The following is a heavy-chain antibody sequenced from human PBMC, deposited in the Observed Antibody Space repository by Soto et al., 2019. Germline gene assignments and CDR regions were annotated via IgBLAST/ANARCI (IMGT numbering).Heavy chain of an antibody. Sequence: PGGSLRLSCAASGFTFSSYAMSWVRQAPGKGLEWVSAISGSGGSTYYADSVKGRFTISRDNSKNTLYLQMNSLRAEDTAVYYCANPGGRDYYYGMDVWGQGTTVTVSS. J-gene: IGHJ6*02. CDR2: ISGSGGST. D-gene: IGHD3-16*01. CDR1: GFTFSSYA. V-gene: IGHV3-23*01. CDR3: ANPGGRDYYYGMDV.